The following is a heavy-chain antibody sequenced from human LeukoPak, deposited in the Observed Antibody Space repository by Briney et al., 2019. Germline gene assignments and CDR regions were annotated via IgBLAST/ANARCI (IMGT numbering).Heavy chain of an antibody. D-gene: IGHD1-26*01. CDR3: AREALYSGSYPYNWFDP. CDR2: TYYRSKWYN. CDR1: GDSVSSNSAA. V-gene: IGHV6-1*01. J-gene: IGHJ5*02. Sequence: SQTLSLTCAISGDSVSSNSAAWNWIRQSPSRGLEWLGRTYYRSKWYNDYAVSVKSRITINPDTSKNQFSLQLNSVTPEDTAVYYCAREALYSGSYPYNWFDPWGQGTLVTVSS.